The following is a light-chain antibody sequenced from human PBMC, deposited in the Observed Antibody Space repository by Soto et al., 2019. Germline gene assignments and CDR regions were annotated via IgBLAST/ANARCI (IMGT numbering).Light chain of an antibody. CDR3: SSFTSNRIYV. J-gene: IGLJ1*01. V-gene: IGLV2-14*03. Sequence: QSALTQPTSVSGSPGQSITISCTGNHNDIGTYDYVSWYQQHPGRAPRLLIHGVTTRPSGISDRFSASKSGLTASLTISGLQHEHEAASYCSSFTSNRIYVFGPGKKVTVL. CDR2: GVT. CDR1: HNDIGTYDY.